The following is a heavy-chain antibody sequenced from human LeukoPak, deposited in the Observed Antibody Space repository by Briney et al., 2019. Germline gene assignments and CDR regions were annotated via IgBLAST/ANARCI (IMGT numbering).Heavy chain of an antibody. J-gene: IGHJ5*02. Sequence: PSETLSLTCTVSGGSISSGSYYWSWIRQPAGKGLEWIGRIYTSGSTNYNPPLNSRATISVDTSKNQFSLKLSSVTAADTAVHYCSYGYRHAHTWGQGTLVTVSS. CDR1: GGSISSGSYY. CDR2: IYTSGST. CDR3: SYGYRHAHT. D-gene: IGHD5-18*01. V-gene: IGHV4-61*02.